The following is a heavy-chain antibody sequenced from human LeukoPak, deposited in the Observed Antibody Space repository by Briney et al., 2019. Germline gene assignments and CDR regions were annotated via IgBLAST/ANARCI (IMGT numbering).Heavy chain of an antibody. V-gene: IGHV4-39*01. J-gene: IGHJ3*02. CDR1: GGSISNSRYY. CDR3: ATYGDYIVDAFDI. Sequence: SETLSLTCSVSGGSISNSRYYWGWLRQPPGKGLEWIGSIFYSGATNSNPSLRSRLTISVDTSKNQFSLKLGSVTAADAAVYYCATYGDYIVDAFDIWGQGTMVTVSS. CDR2: IFYSGAT. D-gene: IGHD4-17*01.